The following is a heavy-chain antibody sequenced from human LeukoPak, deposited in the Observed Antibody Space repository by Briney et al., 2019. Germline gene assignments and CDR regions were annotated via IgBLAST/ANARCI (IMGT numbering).Heavy chain of an antibody. CDR3: ARTWVGSSWYGD. CDR1: GYTFTTYG. CDR2: ISAYNGNT. D-gene: IGHD6-13*01. V-gene: IGHV1-18*01. J-gene: IGHJ2*01. Sequence: ASVKVSCKASGYTFTTYGISWVRQAPGRGLEWMGWISAYNGNTNYAQKLQGRVTMTTDTSTTTAYMELRSLRSDDTAVYYCARTWVGSSWYGDWGRGTQVTVAS.